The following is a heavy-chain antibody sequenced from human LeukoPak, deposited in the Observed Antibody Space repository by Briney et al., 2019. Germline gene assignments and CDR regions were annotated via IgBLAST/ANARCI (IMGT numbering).Heavy chain of an antibody. D-gene: IGHD2-15*01. V-gene: IGHV4-31*03. J-gene: IGHJ4*02. CDR3: ARGGNRCGRFYFDY. CDR2: NQHCGRS. CDR1: ADSLSSGGKN. Sequence: PWESLTLSCTVSADSLSSGGKNWACIPQVPGKGLESFIINQHCGRSRLNPSLNDRVAIAVETSRKQFAVKLSAVTAADTAMCYCARGGNRCGRFYFDYWGQGIQVIISS.